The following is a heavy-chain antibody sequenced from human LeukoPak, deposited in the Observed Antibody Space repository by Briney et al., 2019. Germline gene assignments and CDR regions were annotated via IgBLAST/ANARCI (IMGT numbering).Heavy chain of an antibody. J-gene: IGHJ6*04. CDR2: XYYSGNT. Sequence: PSDTLSLMCTVSGGSISSGGYYWSWIRQHPGKXXXXXXXXYYSGNTYYNPSLKSQVTISVDTSKNQFSLKLSSVTAADTAVYYCARGLGYCSGGSCYSGYYYGMDVWGKGTTVTVSS. CDR1: GGSISSGGYY. CDR3: ARGLGYCSGGSCYSGYYYGMDV. D-gene: IGHD2-15*01. V-gene: IGHV4-31*01.